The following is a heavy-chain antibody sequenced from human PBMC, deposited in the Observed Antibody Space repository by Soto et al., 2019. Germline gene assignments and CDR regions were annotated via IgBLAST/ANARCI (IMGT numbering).Heavy chain of an antibody. V-gene: IGHV3-33*06. CDR2: IRFDGSNI. CDR1: EIIFSGYG. D-gene: IGHD2-2*01. Sequence: SLRLSCAVSEIIFSGYGMHWVRQAPGKGLEWVAVIRFDGSNIHYADSVKGRFTISRDNSKNTLSLQMNSLRAEDTAVYYCAKLGSSSWSPHYYFDYWGQGTLVTVSS. CDR3: AKLGSSSWSPHYYFDY. J-gene: IGHJ4*02.